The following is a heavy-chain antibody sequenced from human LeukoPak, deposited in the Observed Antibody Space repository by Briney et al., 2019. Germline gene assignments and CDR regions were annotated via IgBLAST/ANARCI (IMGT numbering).Heavy chain of an antibody. CDR2: IYYTGST. Sequence: SENLSLTCGVSGDSISSSSYYWGWIRQPPGKGLEWIGSIYYTGSTYYNPSLKSRVTISVDTSNNQFSLKLSSVTAADTAVYYCARRLRAYAYVFDYWGQGTLVTVSS. CDR1: GDSISSSSYY. V-gene: IGHV4-39*01. CDR3: ARRLRAYAYVFDY. J-gene: IGHJ4*02. D-gene: IGHD3-10*02.